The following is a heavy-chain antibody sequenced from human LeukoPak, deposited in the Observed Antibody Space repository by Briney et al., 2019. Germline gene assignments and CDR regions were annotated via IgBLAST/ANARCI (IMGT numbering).Heavy chain of an antibody. CDR2: INHSGST. CDR3: ASAVVTAIYDY. V-gene: IGHV4-34*01. D-gene: IGHD2-21*02. Sequence: PSETMSLTCAVYGGSFSGYYWSWIRQPTGKGLEWIGEINHSGSTNYNPYLQSRVTISVDTSKNQFSLKLSSVTAADTAVYYCASAVVTAIYDYWGQGTLVTVSS. CDR1: GGSFSGYY. J-gene: IGHJ4*02.